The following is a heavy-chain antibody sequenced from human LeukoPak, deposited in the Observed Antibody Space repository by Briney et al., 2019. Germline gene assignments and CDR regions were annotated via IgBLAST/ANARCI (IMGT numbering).Heavy chain of an antibody. D-gene: IGHD3-22*01. CDR3: ARAANYYDSSGYYYPFDY. CDR1: GFTFSNNA. CDR2: ISYDGSNK. Sequence: GGSLRLSCAASGFTFSNNAMHWVRQAPGKGLEWVAVISYDGSNKFYADSVKGRFTISRDNSKNTLYLQMNSLRAEDTAVCYCARAANYYDSSGYYYPFDYWGQGTLVTVSS. J-gene: IGHJ4*02. V-gene: IGHV3-30-3*01.